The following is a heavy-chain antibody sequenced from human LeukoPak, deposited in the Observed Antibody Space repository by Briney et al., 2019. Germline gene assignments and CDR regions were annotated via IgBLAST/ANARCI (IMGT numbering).Heavy chain of an antibody. J-gene: IGHJ5*02. V-gene: IGHV1-8*01. CDR2: MNPKSAHT. CDR1: GYTFTSYD. Sequence: SVKVSCKASGYTFTSYDIHWVRQASGHGLEWMGWMNPKSAHTGHAQRFQGRVSMTMNTSISTAYMELSSLTSEDTAMYYCTRGPSYHSKWVGGMWFDPWGQGTLVSVSS. D-gene: IGHD6-19*01. CDR3: TRGPSYHSKWVGGMWFDP.